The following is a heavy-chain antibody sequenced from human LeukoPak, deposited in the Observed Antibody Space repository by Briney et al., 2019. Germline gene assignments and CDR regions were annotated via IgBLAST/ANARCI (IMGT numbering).Heavy chain of an antibody. CDR2: IKQDGSEK. CDR1: GFTFSSYW. J-gene: IGHJ4*02. CDR3: AREETTREGAYFDY. D-gene: IGHD1-14*01. V-gene: IGHV3-7*01. Sequence: GGSLRLSCAASGFTFSSYWMSWVRQAPGKGLECVANIKQDGSEKYYVDSVKGRFTISRDNAKNSLYLQMNSLRAEDTAVYYCAREETTREGAYFDYWGQGTLVTVSS.